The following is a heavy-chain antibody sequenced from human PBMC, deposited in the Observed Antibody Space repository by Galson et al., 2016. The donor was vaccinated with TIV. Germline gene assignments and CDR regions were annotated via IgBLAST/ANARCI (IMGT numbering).Heavy chain of an antibody. J-gene: IGHJ5*02. CDR3: ARVRFDP. Sequence: TFASYAFSWVRQAPGQGLEVMGRIIPILGSSDYAQRFQGRVTITADASTSTVYMELRSLRSEDTAMYYCARVRFDPWGQGTLVTVSS. V-gene: IGHV1-69*15. CDR1: TFASYA. CDR2: IIPILGSS.